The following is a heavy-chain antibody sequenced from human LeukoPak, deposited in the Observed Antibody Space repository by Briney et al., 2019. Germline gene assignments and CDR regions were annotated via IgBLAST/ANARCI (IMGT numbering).Heavy chain of an antibody. J-gene: IGHJ3*02. CDR3: ARDSGYCSGGSCYSYAFDI. CDR2: ISSSSSYI. V-gene: IGHV3-21*01. Sequence: GGSLRLSCAASGFTFSSYSMNWVRQAPGKGLEWVSSISSSSSYIYYADSVKGRFTISRDNAKNSLYLQMNSLRAEGTAVYYCARDSGYCSGGSCYSYAFDIWGQGTMVTVSS. CDR1: GFTFSSYS. D-gene: IGHD2-15*01.